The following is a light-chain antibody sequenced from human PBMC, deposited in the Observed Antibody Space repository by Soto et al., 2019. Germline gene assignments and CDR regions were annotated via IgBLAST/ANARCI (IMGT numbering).Light chain of an antibody. J-gene: IGKJ1*01. CDR1: QTISSW. V-gene: IGKV1-5*03. CDR3: QQYGSSMWT. CDR2: KAS. Sequence: DIQMTQSPSTLSGSVGDRVTITCRASQTISSWLAWYQQKPGKAPKLLIYKASTLKSGVPSRFSGSGSGTEFTLTIRRLEPEDFAVYYCQQYGSSMWTFGQGTRWIS.